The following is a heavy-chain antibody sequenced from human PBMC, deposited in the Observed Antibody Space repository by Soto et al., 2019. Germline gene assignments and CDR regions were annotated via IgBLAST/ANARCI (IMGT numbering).Heavy chain of an antibody. D-gene: IGHD3-3*01. V-gene: IGHV3-9*01. CDR2: ISWNSGSI. CDR1: GFTFDDYA. Sequence: EVQLVESGGGLVQPGRSLRLSCAASGFTFDDYAMHWVRQAPGKGLEWVSGISWNSGSIGYADSVKGRFTISRDNAKNSLYLQMNSLRAEDTAVYYCAATVFGVAALGGFDYWGQGTLVTVSS. CDR3: AATVFGVAALGGFDY. J-gene: IGHJ4*02.